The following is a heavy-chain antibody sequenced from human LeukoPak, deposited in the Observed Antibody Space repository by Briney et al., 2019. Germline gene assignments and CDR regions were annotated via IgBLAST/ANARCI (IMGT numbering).Heavy chain of an antibody. V-gene: IGHV3-21*04. J-gene: IGHJ3*01. CDR3: AKGMVTGYDFYGFDV. CDR2: ISSSSSYI. D-gene: IGHD5-12*01. CDR1: GFTFSSYS. Sequence: PGGSLRLSCAASGFTFSSYSMNWVRQAPGKGLEWVSSISSSSSYIYYADSVKGRFTISRDNAKNSLYLQMNSLRIEDTALYFCAKGMVTGYDFYGFDVWGQGTMVSVSS.